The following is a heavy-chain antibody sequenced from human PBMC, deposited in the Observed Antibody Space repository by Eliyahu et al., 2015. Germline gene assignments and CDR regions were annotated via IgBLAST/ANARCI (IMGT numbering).Heavy chain of an antibody. J-gene: IGHJ2*01. CDR3: AREIVYASGGIYFDL. D-gene: IGHD2-8*01. CDR2: IYYNGNT. CDR1: GGSINNYY. V-gene: IGHV4-59*01. Sequence: QVQLQESGPGLVKPSETLSLTCTVSGGSINNYYWSWIRLPPEKGLEWIGYIYYNGNTHYNPSLKSSVTISLDASNNQFSLRLSSVTAADTAVYYCAREIVYASGGIYFDLWGRGTLVTVSS.